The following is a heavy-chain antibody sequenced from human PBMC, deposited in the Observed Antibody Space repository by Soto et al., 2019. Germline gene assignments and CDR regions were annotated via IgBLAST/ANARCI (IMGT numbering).Heavy chain of an antibody. V-gene: IGHV3-11*06. CDR2: ISPGSRYP. Sequence: GGSLRLSCAGSGFTFGDSYMSWIRQAPGKGLEWLSYISPGSRYPAYADSVKGRFTISRDNAKRSLYLQMMGLTAEDTAIYYCVRGGGGGLFDPWGQGTMVTVPS. J-gene: IGHJ5*02. CDR3: VRGGGGGLFDP. D-gene: IGHD2-15*01. CDR1: GFTFGDSY.